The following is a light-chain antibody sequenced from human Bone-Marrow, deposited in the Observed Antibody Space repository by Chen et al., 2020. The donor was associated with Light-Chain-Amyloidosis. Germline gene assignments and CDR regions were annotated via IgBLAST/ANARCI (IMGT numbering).Light chain of an antibody. CDR2: EVS. V-gene: IGLV2-23*02. Sequence: QSALTPPASVSGSPGQSITISCPGTSSDVGSYNLVSWYQQHPGKAPKLMIYEVSKRPSGVSNRFSGSKSGNTASLTISGLQAEDEADYYCCSYAGSSTLVFGGGTKLTVL. CDR3: CSYAGSSTLV. CDR1: SSDVGSYNL. J-gene: IGLJ3*02.